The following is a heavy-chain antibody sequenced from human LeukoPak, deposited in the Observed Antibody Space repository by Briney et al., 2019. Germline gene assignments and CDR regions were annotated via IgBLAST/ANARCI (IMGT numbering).Heavy chain of an antibody. V-gene: IGHV3-23*01. CDR2: ISEKGGNK. D-gene: IGHD3-10*01. CDR1: GITLSNYG. CDR3: AKRGIVIRAVIIIGFHKEAYYFDY. Sequence: GGSLRLSCVVSGITLSNYGMSWVRQAPGKGLEWVSGISEKGGNKNYADSVKGRFIISRDTSKNTVYLQMNSLRVEDTAVYFCAKRGIVIRAVIIIGFHKEAYYFDYWGQGILVTVSS. J-gene: IGHJ4*02.